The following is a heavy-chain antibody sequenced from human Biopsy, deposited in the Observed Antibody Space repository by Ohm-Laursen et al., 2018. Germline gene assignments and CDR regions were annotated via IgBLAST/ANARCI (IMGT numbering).Heavy chain of an antibody. CDR2: NIPILGTG. CDR1: GGTFSNYG. J-gene: IGHJ1*01. D-gene: IGHD3-9*01. V-gene: IGHV1-69*06. CDR3: ATKLTGYFHH. Sequence: ASVKVSCNVPGGTFSNYGVNWVRQAPGQGLEWLGGNIPILGTGNYAQKFQDRVTVAADTSTSTATMELRSLRSDDTAVYYCATKLTGYFHHRGQGTLVIVSS.